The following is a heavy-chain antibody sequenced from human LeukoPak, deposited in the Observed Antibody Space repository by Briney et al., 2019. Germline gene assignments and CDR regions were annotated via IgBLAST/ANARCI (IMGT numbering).Heavy chain of an antibody. D-gene: IGHD3-22*01. CDR3: ARGRTYYFDSSGYPFDY. CDR1: GFSFSDYG. V-gene: IGHV3-30*12. Sequence: GGSLRLSCEASGFSFSDYGMHWVRLAPGKGLEWVAFIRYDGSNKYYADSVKGRFTISRDNAKNSLYLQMNSLRAEDTAVYYCARGRTYYFDSSGYPFDYWGQGTLVTVSS. J-gene: IGHJ4*02. CDR2: IRYDGSNK.